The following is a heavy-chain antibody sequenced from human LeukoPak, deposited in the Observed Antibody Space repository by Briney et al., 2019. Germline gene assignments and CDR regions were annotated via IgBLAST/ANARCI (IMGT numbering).Heavy chain of an antibody. CDR2: ISGRGGST. D-gene: IGHD2-21*02. CDR3: AKDSGVVVTAIPNY. Sequence: GGSLRLSCAASGFTFSNYAMIWVRQAPGKGLEWVSSISGRGGSTYYAGSVKGRFTISRDNSNNTLSLQMDSLRSEDTAVYYCAKDSGVVVTAIPNYWGQGALVTVSS. CDR1: GFTFSNYA. V-gene: IGHV3-23*01. J-gene: IGHJ4*02.